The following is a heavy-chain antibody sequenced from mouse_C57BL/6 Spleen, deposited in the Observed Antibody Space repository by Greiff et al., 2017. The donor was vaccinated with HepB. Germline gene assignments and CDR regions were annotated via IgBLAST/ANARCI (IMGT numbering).Heavy chain of an antibody. V-gene: IGHV1-22*01. J-gene: IGHJ3*01. D-gene: IGHD4-1*02. CDR2: INPNNGGT. CDR1: GYTFTDYN. CDR3: APNWDLGDWFAY. Sequence: EVQLQQSGPELVKPGASVKMSCKASGYTFTDYNMHWVKQSHGKSLEWIGYINPNNGGTSYKQKVKGKATLTVNKSSSTAYMELRSLTSEDSAVYYCAPNWDLGDWFAYWGQGTLVTVSA.